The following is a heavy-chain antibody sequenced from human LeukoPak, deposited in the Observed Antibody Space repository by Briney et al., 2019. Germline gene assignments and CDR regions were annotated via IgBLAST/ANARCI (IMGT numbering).Heavy chain of an antibody. D-gene: IGHD2-21*02. Sequence: GASVKVSCKASGYNFTSYYMHWVRQAPGRGLEWMGIINPSGGTTSYAQKFQGRVTVTRDTSTSTVYMELSSLRSEDTAVYYCARDLVVVTGLRTRGSFDIWGQGTMVTVSS. CDR2: INPSGGTT. V-gene: IGHV1-46*01. CDR3: ARDLVVVTGLRTRGSFDI. CDR1: GYNFTSYY. J-gene: IGHJ3*02.